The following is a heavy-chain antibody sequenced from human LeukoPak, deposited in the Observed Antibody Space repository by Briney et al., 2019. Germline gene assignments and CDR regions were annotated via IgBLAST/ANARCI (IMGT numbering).Heavy chain of an antibody. V-gene: IGHV3-11*06. D-gene: IGHD4-23*01. J-gene: IGHJ4*02. CDR1: GFTFSDYY. Sequence: GGSLRLSCAASGFTFSDYYMTWIRQAPGRGLEWISYINGSSSDTKYADSVKGRFTISRDNAKNTLYLQMNSLRAEDTAVYYCAREDGGNSDYFDYWGQGTLVTVSS. CDR2: INGSSSDT. CDR3: AREDGGNSDYFDY.